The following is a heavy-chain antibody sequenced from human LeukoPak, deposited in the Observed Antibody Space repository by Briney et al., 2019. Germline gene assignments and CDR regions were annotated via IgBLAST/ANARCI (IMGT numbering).Heavy chain of an antibody. V-gene: IGHV4-39*01. CDR3: AKSGGYGLIDY. D-gene: IGHD1-26*01. J-gene: IGHJ4*02. CDR1: GASISGSNYY. CDR2: IYSSGST. Sequence: SETLSLTCAVSGASISGSNYYWGWIRQPPGKGLEWIGNIYSSGSTYYNASLQSRVTISIDTSKNQFSLRLNSVIAADTAMYYCAKSGGYGLIDYWGQGTRVTVSS.